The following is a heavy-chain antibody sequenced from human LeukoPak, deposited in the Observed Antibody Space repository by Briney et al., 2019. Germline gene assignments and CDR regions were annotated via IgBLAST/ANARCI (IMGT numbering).Heavy chain of an antibody. CDR2: IWYDGSNK. V-gene: IGHV3-33*01. D-gene: IGHD4-17*01. CDR3: ARGNDYAIDY. CDR1: GFTFSSYG. J-gene: IGHJ4*02. Sequence: GGSLRLSCAASGFTFSSYGMHWVGQAPGKGLEWLAVIWYDGSNKYYADSVKGRFTISRDNSKNTLYLQMNSLRAEDTAVFYCARGNDYAIDYWGQGTLVTVSS.